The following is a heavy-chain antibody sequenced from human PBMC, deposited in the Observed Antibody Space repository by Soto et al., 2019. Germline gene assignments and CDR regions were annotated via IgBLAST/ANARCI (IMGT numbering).Heavy chain of an antibody. Sequence: EASVKVSCKASGYTFTSYAMHWVRQAPGQRLEWMGWINAGNGNTKYSQKFQSRVTITRDTSASTAYMELSSLRSEDTAVYYCARGITLPTPLDYWGQGTLVTVS. CDR2: INAGNGNT. CDR3: ARGITLPTPLDY. D-gene: IGHD1-20*01. V-gene: IGHV1-3*01. J-gene: IGHJ4*02. CDR1: GYTFTSYA.